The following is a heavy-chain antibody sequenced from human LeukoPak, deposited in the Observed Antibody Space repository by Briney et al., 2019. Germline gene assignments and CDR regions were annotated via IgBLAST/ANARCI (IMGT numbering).Heavy chain of an antibody. D-gene: IGHD6-13*01. CDR2: ISSSSSTI. V-gene: IGHV3-48*04. CDR3: ARAPPYSSSWEADY. J-gene: IGHJ4*02. Sequence: GGSLRLSCAASGFTFSSYSMNWVRQAPGKGLEWVSYISSSSSTIYYADSVKGRFTISRDNAKNSLYLQMNSLRAEDTAVYYCARAPPYSSSWEADYWGQGTLVSVSS. CDR1: GFTFSSYS.